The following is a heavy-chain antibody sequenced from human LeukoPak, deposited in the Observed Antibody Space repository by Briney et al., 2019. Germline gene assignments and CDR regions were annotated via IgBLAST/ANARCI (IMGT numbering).Heavy chain of an antibody. V-gene: IGHV1-8*01. CDR2: MNPNSGNT. Sequence: ASVKVSCKASGYTFTSYDINWVRQATGQGLEWMGWMNPNSGNTGYAQKFQGRVTMTRNTSISTAYMELSSLRPEDTAVYYCARDIVVVPAAIEANQKYYYYYGMDVWGQGTTVTVSS. CDR3: ARDIVVVPAAIEANQKYYYYYGMDV. CDR1: GYTFTSYD. D-gene: IGHD2-2*01. J-gene: IGHJ6*02.